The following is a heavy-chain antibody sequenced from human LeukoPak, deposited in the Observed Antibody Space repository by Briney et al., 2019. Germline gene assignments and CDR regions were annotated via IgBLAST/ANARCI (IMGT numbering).Heavy chain of an antibody. CDR3: ARGIAVAGTDS. CDR1: GLTFSSYW. CDR2: INSDGYSI. V-gene: IGHV3-74*01. J-gene: IGHJ4*02. Sequence: SGGSLRLSCAASGLTFSSYWMHWIRQAPGKGLVWLARINSDGYSISYADSVKGRFTISRDNAKNTLYLQMNSPGVEDTAMYYCARGIAVAGTDSWGQGTLVTVSS. D-gene: IGHD6-19*01.